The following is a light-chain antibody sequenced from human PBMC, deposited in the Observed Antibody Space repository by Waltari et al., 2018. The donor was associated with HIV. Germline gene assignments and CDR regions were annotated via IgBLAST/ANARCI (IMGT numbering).Light chain of an antibody. CDR1: SSNIGNKY. CDR2: DNN. Sequence: QSVLTQPPSVSAAPGQKVTIPCSGSSSNIGNKYVSWYQQLPGTAPKLLIYDNNKRPSGIPDRFSGSKSGTSATLGITGLQTGDEADYYCGTWDSSLSAVVFGGGTKLTVL. J-gene: IGLJ2*01. V-gene: IGLV1-51*01. CDR3: GTWDSSLSAVV.